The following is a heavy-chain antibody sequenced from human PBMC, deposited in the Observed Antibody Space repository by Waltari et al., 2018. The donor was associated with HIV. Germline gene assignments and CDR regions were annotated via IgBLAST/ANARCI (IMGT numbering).Heavy chain of an antibody. J-gene: IGHJ5*02. CDR1: NFSVAGKH. CDR2: IYPDDTT. CDR3: ATGVRYYGP. Sequence: AESGGRLIQPGGSLGLSCTASNFSVAGKHVTWILQAAGGSLEWVAVIYPDDTTHDADSVSGRFTISRAKSRTTVLLLMSGLFVDDTATYFCATGVRYYGPWGQGTRVTVSS. V-gene: IGHV3-53*01. D-gene: IGHD3-10*01.